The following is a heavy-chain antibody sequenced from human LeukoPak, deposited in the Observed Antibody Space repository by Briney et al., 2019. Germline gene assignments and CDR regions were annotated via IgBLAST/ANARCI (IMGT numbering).Heavy chain of an antibody. Sequence: PSETLSLTCAVSGGSISSGGYSWSWIRQPPGKGLEWIGYIYHSGSTYYNPSLKSRVTISVDRSKNQFSLKLSSVTAADTAVYYCARTQGGYSYGNFDYWGQGTLVTVSS. CDR3: ARTQGGYSYGNFDY. V-gene: IGHV4-30-2*01. J-gene: IGHJ4*02. CDR1: GGSISSGGYS. CDR2: IYHSGST. D-gene: IGHD5-18*01.